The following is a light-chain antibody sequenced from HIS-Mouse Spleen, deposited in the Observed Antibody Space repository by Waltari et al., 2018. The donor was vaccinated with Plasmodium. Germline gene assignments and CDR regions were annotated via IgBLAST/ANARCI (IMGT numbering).Light chain of an antibody. J-gene: IGLJ2*01. CDR1: SSDGGGYTY. V-gene: IGLV2-8*01. CDR2: EVS. CDR3: SSYAGSNNLV. Sequence: QSALTQPPSASGSPGQSVTISCPGTSSDGGGYTYVSWYQQHPGKAPKLMIYEVSKRPSGVPDRFSGSKSGNTASLTVSGLQAEDEADYYCSSYAGSNNLVFGGGTKLTVL.